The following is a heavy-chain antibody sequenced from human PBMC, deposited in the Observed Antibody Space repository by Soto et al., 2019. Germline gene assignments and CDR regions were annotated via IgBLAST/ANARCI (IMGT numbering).Heavy chain of an antibody. CDR2: IYYSGST. J-gene: IGHJ6*02. CDR3: ARVVVYYYYGMDV. D-gene: IGHD2-21*01. Sequence: SETLSLTCTVSGGSISSGDYYWSWIRQPPGKGLEWIGYIYYSGSTYYNPSLKSRVTISVDTSKNQFSLKLSSVTAADTAVYYCARVVVYYYYGMDVWGQGTTVTVSS. V-gene: IGHV4-30-4*01. CDR1: GGSISSGDYY.